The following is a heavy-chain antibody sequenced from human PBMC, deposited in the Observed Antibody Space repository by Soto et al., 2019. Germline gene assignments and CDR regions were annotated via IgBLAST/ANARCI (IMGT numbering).Heavy chain of an antibody. J-gene: IGHJ4*02. Sequence: SGPTLVNPTQTLTLTCTFSGFSLTSNEMRVTWIRQPPGKALEWLARIDWDGEKFYSSSLRTRLTISKDSSKNQVVLTMTNMDPVDTATYYCARTTNTGTDYWGQGTLVTISS. V-gene: IGHV2-70*04. CDR3: ARTTNTGTDY. CDR2: IDWDGEK. D-gene: IGHD1-1*01. CDR1: GFSLTSNEMR.